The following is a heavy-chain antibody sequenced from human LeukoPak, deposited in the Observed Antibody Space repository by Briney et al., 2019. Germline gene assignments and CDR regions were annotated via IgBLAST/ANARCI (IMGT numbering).Heavy chain of an antibody. D-gene: IGHD3-22*01. CDR1: GYTFTGYY. V-gene: IGHV1-2*02. J-gene: IGHJ6*02. CDR3: ARDTEYYYDSSGYHPSYYYYYGMDV. Sequence: ASVTVSCKASGYTFTGYYMHWVRQAPGQGLEWMGWINPNSGGTNYAQKFQGRVTMTRDTSISTAYMELSRLRSDDTAVYYCARDTEYYYDSSGYHPSYYYYYGMDVWGQGTTVTVSS. CDR2: INPNSGGT.